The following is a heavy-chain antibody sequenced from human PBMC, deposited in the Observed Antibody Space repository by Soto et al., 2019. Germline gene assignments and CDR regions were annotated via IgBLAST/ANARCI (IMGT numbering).Heavy chain of an antibody. D-gene: IGHD3-16*01. V-gene: IGHV3-73*02. CDR2: IKARSYNYAT. J-gene: IGHJ4*02. CDR1: GFTFSGSA. CDR3: SRLWAGGDDRDSPPYYLDS. Sequence: EVQLVESVGGLVQPGESVIISCAASGFTFSGSAIHWVRQTSGKGLEWLGRIKARSYNYATADTASLKGRFTISRDDSKNTAYLQMTSLKTEYTGVYFCSRLWAGGDDRDSPPYYLDSWGQGTLVTVSS.